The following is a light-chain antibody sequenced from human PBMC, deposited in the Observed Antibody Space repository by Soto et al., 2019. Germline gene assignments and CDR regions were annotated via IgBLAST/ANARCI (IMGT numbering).Light chain of an antibody. V-gene: IGKV3-20*01. CDR3: QQYVSPPWA. J-gene: IGKJ1*01. Sequence: TLSVSPGETATLSCRASQSVSSSYLAWYQHKPGQAPRLLIYGASSRATGIPDRFSGSGSGTDFTLTISRLEPEDFAAYYCQQYVSPPWAFGQGSKV. CDR2: GAS. CDR1: QSVSSSY.